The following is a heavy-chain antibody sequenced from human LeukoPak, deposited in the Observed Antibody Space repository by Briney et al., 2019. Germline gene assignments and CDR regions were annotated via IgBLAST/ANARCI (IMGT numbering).Heavy chain of an antibody. CDR1: GFTFSSYA. D-gene: IGHD2-21*01. CDR2: ISGSGGST. J-gene: IGHJ4*02. V-gene: IGHV3-23*01. Sequence: PGGSLRLSCAASGFTFSSYAMSWVRQAPGKGLEWVSAISGSGGSTYYADSVKGRFTISRDNSKNSLYLQMNSLRAEDTAVYYCARVPHCGGDCYLDYWGQGTLVTVSS. CDR3: ARVPHCGGDCYLDY.